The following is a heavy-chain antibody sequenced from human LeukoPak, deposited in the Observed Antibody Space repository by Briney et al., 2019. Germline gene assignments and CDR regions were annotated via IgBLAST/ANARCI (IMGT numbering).Heavy chain of an antibody. V-gene: IGHV1-69*04. Sequence: SVKVSCKASGGTFSSYAISWVRQAPGQGLEWMGRIIPILGIANYAQKFQGRVTITVDKSTSTAYMELSSLRSEDTAVYYCARVWGCSSTSCYHYYYGMDVWGQGTTVTVSS. D-gene: IGHD2-2*01. CDR1: GGTFSSYA. CDR3: ARVWGCSSTSCYHYYYGMDV. CDR2: IIPILGIA. J-gene: IGHJ6*02.